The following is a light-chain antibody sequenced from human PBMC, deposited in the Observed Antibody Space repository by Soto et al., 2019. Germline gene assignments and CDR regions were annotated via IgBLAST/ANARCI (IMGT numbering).Light chain of an antibody. CDR1: QSISTY. V-gene: IGKV1-39*01. Sequence: DIQMTQSPSSLSASVGDIVTINFRASQSISTYLNWYQQKPGKAPKLLIYEASSLQSGVPSRFSGSGSGTDFTLTISSLQPEDFALYYCQQRDNSPSTFGQGTKVDIK. CDR3: QQRDNSPST. CDR2: EAS. J-gene: IGKJ1*01.